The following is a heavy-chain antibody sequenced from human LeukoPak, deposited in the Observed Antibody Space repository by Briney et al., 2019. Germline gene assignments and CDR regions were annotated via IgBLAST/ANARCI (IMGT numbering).Heavy chain of an antibody. V-gene: IGHV4-4*07. CDR1: GGSISSYY. Sequence: SETLSLTCTVSGGSISSYYWSWIRQPAGKGLGWIGRIYTSGSTNYNASLKSRVSMSVDTSKNQFSLKLSSVTAADTAVFYCAREYSGSYREFDYWGQGTLVTVSS. J-gene: IGHJ4*02. CDR2: IYTSGST. D-gene: IGHD1-26*01. CDR3: AREYSGSYREFDY.